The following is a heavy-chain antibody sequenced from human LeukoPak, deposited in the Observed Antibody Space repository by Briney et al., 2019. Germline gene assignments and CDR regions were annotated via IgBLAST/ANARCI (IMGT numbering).Heavy chain of an antibody. CDR3: ARDRTLGYCSGGSCYPYYYYGMDV. V-gene: IGHV4-59*01. Sequence: SETLSPTRPVAGGSITIYYWSSVRQPPREGLEWNGYIYYSGSTTSNPSLKSRATISVATPKTQFTLKLSSVTAAAPPVNHCARDRTLGYCSGGSCYPYYYYGMDVWGQGTTVTVSS. D-gene: IGHD2-15*01. J-gene: IGHJ6*02. CDR2: IYYSGST. CDR1: GGSITIYY.